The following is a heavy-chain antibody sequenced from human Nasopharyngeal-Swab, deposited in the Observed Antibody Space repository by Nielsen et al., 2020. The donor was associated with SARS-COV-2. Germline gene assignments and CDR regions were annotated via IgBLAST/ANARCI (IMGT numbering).Heavy chain of an antibody. CDR3: ARDLLWFGETLDY. J-gene: IGHJ4*02. Sequence: GRQAPGKGLVWVSRINSDGSSTSYADPVKGRFTISRDNAKNTLYLQMNSLRAEDTAVYYCARDLLWFGETLDYWGQGTLVTVSS. V-gene: IGHV3-74*01. D-gene: IGHD3-10*01. CDR2: INSDGSST.